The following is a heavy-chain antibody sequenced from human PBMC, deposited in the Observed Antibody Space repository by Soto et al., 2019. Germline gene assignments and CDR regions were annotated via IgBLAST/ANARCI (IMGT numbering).Heavy chain of an antibody. CDR2: INAGNGNT. D-gene: IGHD2-2*01. CDR3: ARDGKLSIVVVPAAV. J-gene: IGHJ4*02. Sequence: GASVKVSCKASGYTFTTYAMHWVRQAPGQRLEWMGWINAGNGNTKYSQKFQGRVTITRDTSASTAYMELSSLRSEDTAVYYCARDGKLSIVVVPAAVWGQGTLVTVSS. CDR1: GYTFTTYA. V-gene: IGHV1-3*01.